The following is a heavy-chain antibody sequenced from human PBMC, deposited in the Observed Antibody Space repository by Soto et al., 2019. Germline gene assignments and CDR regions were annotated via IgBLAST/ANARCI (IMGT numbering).Heavy chain of an antibody. V-gene: IGHV3-23*01. D-gene: IGHD3-3*01. J-gene: IGHJ4*02. Sequence: HPGGSLRLSCAASGFTFSSYAMSWVRQAPGKGLEWVSAISGSGGSTYYADSVKGRFTISRDNSKNTLYLQMNSLRAEDTAVYYCATPTIFGVVPRYFDYWGQGTLVTVSS. CDR3: ATPTIFGVVPRYFDY. CDR1: GFTFSSYA. CDR2: ISGSGGST.